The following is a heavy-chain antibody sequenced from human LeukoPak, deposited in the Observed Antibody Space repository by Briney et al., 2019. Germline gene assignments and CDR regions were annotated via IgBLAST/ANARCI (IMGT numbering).Heavy chain of an antibody. D-gene: IGHD3-16*01. CDR2: IYHSGST. J-gene: IGHJ4*02. CDR1: GGSISSGGYS. Sequence: SETLSLTCAVSGGSISSGGYSWSWIRQPAGKGLEWIGYIYHSGSTYYNPSLKSRVTISVDRSKNQFSLKLSSVTAADTAVYYCARGPHRGGSNYFDYWGQGTLVTVSS. V-gene: IGHV4-30-2*01. CDR3: ARGPHRGGSNYFDY.